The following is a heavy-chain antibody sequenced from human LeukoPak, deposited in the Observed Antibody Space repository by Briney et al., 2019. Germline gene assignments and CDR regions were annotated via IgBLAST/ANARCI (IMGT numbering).Heavy chain of an antibody. J-gene: IGHJ4*02. CDR1: GFIFYIYW. D-gene: IGHD1-26*01. CDR2: ISKDRSET. Sequence: GGSLTLSCGACGFIFYIYWKRGVREARGKAGEWVANISKDRSETYYVDSVKGRFTISRDNAKNSLYLQMNSLRGEDTAVYYCARSANSGTYNVWGQGTLVTVSS. V-gene: IGHV3-7*01. CDR3: ARSANSGTYNV.